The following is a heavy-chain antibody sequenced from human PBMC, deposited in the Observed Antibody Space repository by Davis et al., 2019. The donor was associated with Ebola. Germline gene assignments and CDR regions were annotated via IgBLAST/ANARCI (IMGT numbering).Heavy chain of an antibody. V-gene: IGHV3-9*01. CDR3: AKDIDDYYYYGMDV. CDR2: ISWTSGSI. J-gene: IGHJ6*02. Sequence: SLKISCAASGFTFSSYAMSWVRQAPGKGLEWVSGISWTSGSIGYADSVKGRFTISRDNAKNSLYLQMNSLRAEDTALYYCAKDIDDYYYYGMDVWGQGTTVTVSS. CDR1: GFTFSSYA.